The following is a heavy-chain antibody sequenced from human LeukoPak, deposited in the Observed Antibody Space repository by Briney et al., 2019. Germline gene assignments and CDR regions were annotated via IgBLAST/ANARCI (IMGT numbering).Heavy chain of an antibody. J-gene: IGHJ6*02. CDR3: ARDNWFLSSKTWYYYGMDV. D-gene: IGHD3-9*01. CDR1: GGSISSYY. CDR2: IYYSGST. Sequence: PSETLSLTCTVSGGSISSYYWSWIRQPPGKGLEWIGYIYYSGSTNYNPSLKSRDTISVDTSKNQFSLTLRFVTAADTAVYYCARDNWFLSSKTWYYYGMDVWGQGTTVTVSS. V-gene: IGHV4-59*01.